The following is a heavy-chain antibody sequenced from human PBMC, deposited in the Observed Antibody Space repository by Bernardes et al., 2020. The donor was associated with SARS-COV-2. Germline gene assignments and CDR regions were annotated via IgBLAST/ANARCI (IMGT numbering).Heavy chain of an antibody. CDR2: IKQDGSEK. Sequence: GGSLRLSCAASGFTFSSYWMSWVRQAPGKGLEWVANIKQDGSEKYYVDSVKGRFTISRDNAKNSLYLQMNSLRAEDTAVYYCARAPTEYCSGGECYSHVDYFYYGMDVWGQGTTVTVSS. CDR1: GFTFSSYW. D-gene: IGHD2-15*01. J-gene: IGHJ6*02. V-gene: IGHV3-7*01. CDR3: ARAPTEYCSGGECYSHVDYFYYGMDV.